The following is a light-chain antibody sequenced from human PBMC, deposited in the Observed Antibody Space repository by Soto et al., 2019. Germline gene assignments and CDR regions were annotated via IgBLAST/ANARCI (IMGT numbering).Light chain of an antibody. Sequence: QSALTQPASVSGSPGQSITISCTGTISDVGGYNYVSWYQQRPGKAPKLMIYDVSNRPSGVSNRFSGSKSGNTASLTISGLLAEDEADYYCSSYTSSSTPYVFGTGTKLTVL. J-gene: IGLJ1*01. CDR1: ISDVGGYNY. V-gene: IGLV2-14*01. CDR2: DVS. CDR3: SSYTSSSTPYV.